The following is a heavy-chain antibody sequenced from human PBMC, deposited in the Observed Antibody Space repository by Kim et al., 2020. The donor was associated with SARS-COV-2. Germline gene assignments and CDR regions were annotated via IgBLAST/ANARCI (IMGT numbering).Heavy chain of an antibody. J-gene: IGHJ4*02. CDR3: ARGRDY. CDR2: SCGSTI. Sequence: SCGSTIYYADSVKGRFTISRDNAKNSLYLQMNSLRAEDTAVYYCARGRDYWGQGTLVTVSS. V-gene: IGHV3-11*04.